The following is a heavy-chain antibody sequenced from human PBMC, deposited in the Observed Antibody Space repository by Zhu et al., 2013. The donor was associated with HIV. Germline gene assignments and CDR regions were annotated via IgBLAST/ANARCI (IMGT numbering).Heavy chain of an antibody. CDR2: IIPIFGTA. CDR1: GGTFSSYA. CDR3: ASQPRIAAAGTPDYYYYYGMDV. V-gene: IGHV1-69*01. Sequence: QVQLVQSGAEVKKPGSSVKVSCKASGGTFSSYAISWVRQAPGQGLEWMGGIIPIFGTANYAQKFQGRVTITADESTSTAYMELSSLRSEDTAVYYCASQPRIAAAGTPDYYYYYGMDVWGQGTTVTVSS. D-gene: IGHD6-13*01. J-gene: IGHJ6*02.